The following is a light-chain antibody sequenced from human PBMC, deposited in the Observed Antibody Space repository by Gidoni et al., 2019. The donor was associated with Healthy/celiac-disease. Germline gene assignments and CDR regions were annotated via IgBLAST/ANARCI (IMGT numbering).Light chain of an antibody. J-gene: IGKJ1*01. V-gene: IGKV1-39*01. CDR3: QQSYSTPWT. CDR1: KSISSY. CDR2: AAS. Sequence: DIQLTPSPSSLSASVGDRVTITCRGSKSISSYLNWYQQKPGKAPKLLIYAASSLQSGVPSRFSGSGSGTDFTLTISSLQPEDFATYYCQQSYSTPWTFGQGTKVEIK.